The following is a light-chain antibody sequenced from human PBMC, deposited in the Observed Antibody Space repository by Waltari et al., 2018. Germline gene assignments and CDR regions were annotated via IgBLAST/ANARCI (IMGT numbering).Light chain of an antibody. J-gene: IGLJ2*01. Sequence: YALTQAPSLSVSPGQTASISCSGDNLNSKSVYLYQQKACQSPVLVIYRDTKRPSGIPGRFSGSNSGNTATLTISGTQVMDEADYYCQVWDSSSVTFGAGTKVTVL. CDR1: NLNSKS. V-gene: IGLV3-1*01. CDR2: RDT. CDR3: QVWDSSSVT.